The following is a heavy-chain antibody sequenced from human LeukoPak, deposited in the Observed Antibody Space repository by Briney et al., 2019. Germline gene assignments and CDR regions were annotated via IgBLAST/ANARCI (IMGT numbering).Heavy chain of an antibody. Sequence: GGSLRLSCAASGFTFSSYWMHWVRQVPGRGLVWVARINSDGSITSYADSVKGRSTISRDNSKNTLYLQMNSLRAEDTAVYYCASPFIAELVISHWGQGTLVTVSS. J-gene: IGHJ4*02. CDR3: ASPFIAELVISH. V-gene: IGHV3-74*01. CDR2: INSDGSIT. CDR1: GFTFSSYW. D-gene: IGHD6-6*01.